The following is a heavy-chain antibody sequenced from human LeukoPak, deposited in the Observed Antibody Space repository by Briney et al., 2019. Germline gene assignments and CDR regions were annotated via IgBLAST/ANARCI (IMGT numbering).Heavy chain of an antibody. CDR3: ATSGGGYSYGLFDY. CDR1: GFTFSSYS. V-gene: IGHV3-21*01. D-gene: IGHD5-18*01. CDR2: ISSSSYI. Sequence: GGSLTLSRAASGFTFSSYSMNWVRQAPGKGLEWVSSISSSSYIYYADSVKGRFTISRDNAKNSLYLQMNSLRAEDTAVYYCATSGGGYSYGLFDYWGQGTLVTVSS. J-gene: IGHJ4*02.